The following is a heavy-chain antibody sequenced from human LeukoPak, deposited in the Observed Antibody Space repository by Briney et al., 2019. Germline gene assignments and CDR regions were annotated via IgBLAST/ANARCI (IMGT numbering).Heavy chain of an antibody. D-gene: IGHD5-18*01. V-gene: IGHV3-53*01. CDR3: AKDVRGYRRPLDY. J-gene: IGHJ4*02. CDR2: IYSGGTI. Sequence: GGSLRLSCAASGFTVSSNYMSWVRQAPGKGLDWVSIIYSGGTIYYADSVKGRFTISRDSSKNTLYLQMNSLTADDTAVYYCAKDVRGYRRPLDYWGQGTRVTVSA. CDR1: GFTVSSNY.